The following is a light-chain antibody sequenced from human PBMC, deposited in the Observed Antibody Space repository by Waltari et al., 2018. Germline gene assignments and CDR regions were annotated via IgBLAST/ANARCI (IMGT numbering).Light chain of an antibody. Sequence: QSVLTQPPSVSGAPGQRVTISCTGSGSNIGAGYDVHWYQQLPRAAPKPLIYGGPSRPLGVPARFFGSTSGTSASLAITGLQAGDEADYYCQSYDTSLSVVFGGGTKLTVL. CDR2: GGP. V-gene: IGLV1-40*01. CDR3: QSYDTSLSVV. CDR1: GSNIGAGYD. J-gene: IGLJ3*02.